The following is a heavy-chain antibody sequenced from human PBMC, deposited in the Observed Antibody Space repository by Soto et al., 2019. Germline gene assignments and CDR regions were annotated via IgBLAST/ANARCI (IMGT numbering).Heavy chain of an antibody. Sequence: PXESLKIWRTSSGYSWTSYWIGLVRQIPGKGLEWMGIIYPGDSDTRYSPSFQGQVTISADKSISTAYLQWSSLKASDTAMYYCAKAPSEMAIFDYWGQGTLVTVSS. CDR2: IYPGDSDT. CDR1: GYSWTSYW. J-gene: IGHJ4*02. V-gene: IGHV5-51*01. CDR3: AKAPSEMAIFDY.